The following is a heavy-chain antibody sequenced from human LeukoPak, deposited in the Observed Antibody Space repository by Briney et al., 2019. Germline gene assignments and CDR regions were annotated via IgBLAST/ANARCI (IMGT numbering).Heavy chain of an antibody. Sequence: PGRSLRLSCAASGFSFDDYAMHWVRQAPGKGLEWVSLISWDGTSTYYADSVKGRFTISRDNSKNSLYLQVNSLRPEDTALYYCAKGGDRTVTGPFDYWGQGTLVTVSS. CDR1: GFSFDDYA. D-gene: IGHD4-17*01. CDR2: ISWDGTST. V-gene: IGHV3-43D*03. J-gene: IGHJ4*02. CDR3: AKGGDRTVTGPFDY.